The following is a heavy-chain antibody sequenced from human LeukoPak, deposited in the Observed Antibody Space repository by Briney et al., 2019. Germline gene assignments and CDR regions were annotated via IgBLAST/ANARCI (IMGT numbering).Heavy chain of an antibody. CDR1: GYTFTSYA. CDR2: INAGNGNT. V-gene: IGHV1-3*01. CDR3: ARGLIGGCDYVWGSYRYSWLDY. J-gene: IGHJ4*02. D-gene: IGHD3-16*02. Sequence: GSSVKVSCKASGYTFTSYAMHWVRQAPGQRLEWMGWINAGNGNTKYSQKFQGRVTITRDTSASTAYMELSSLRSEDTAVYYCARGLIGGCDYVWGSYRYSWLDYWGQGTLVTVSS.